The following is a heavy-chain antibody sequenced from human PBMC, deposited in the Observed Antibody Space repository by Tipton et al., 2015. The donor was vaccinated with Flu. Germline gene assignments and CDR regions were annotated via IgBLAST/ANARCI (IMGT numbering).Heavy chain of an antibody. Sequence: LRLSCTVSGGSISNSSYYWGWIRQPPGKGLEWIGSIYYSGSTYYNPSLKSRVTISVDTSKNQFSLKLSSVTAADTAVYYCARVAPVGIFGVVPPYWYFDLWGRGTLVTVSS. D-gene: IGHD3-3*01. CDR1: GGSISNSSYY. J-gene: IGHJ2*01. CDR2: IYYSGST. CDR3: ARVAPVGIFGVVPPYWYFDL. V-gene: IGHV4-39*07.